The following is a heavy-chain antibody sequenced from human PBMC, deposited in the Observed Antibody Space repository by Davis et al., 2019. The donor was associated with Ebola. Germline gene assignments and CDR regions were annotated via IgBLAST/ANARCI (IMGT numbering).Heavy chain of an antibody. V-gene: IGHV3-74*01. CDR1: GFTFSSYW. Sequence: GESLKISCAASGFTFSSYWMHWVRQAPGKGLVWVSRINSDGSSTSYADSVKGRFTISRDNSKNTLYLQMNSLRAEDTAVYYCARDPGSSWYFMDVWGKGTTVAVSS. D-gene: IGHD6-13*01. CDR3: ARDPGSSWYFMDV. J-gene: IGHJ6*04. CDR2: INSDGSST.